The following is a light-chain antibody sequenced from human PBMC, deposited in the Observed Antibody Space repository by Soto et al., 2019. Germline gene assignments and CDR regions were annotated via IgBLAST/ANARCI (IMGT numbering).Light chain of an antibody. CDR1: SSNIGSNY. V-gene: IGLV1-47*01. CDR3: AALDDSLSGRV. J-gene: IGLJ1*01. Sequence: QSVLTQPPSASGTPGQRVTISCSGSSSNIGSNYVYWYQQLPGTAPKLLIYRNNQRPSGVPDRFSGSKSGTSASLAISGLRSEDETDYYCAALDDSLSGRVFGTGTKVTVL. CDR2: RNN.